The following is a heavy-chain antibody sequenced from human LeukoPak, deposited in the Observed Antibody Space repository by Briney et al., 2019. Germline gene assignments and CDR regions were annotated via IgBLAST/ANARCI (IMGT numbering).Heavy chain of an antibody. CDR3: ATDRPGTPSWFDY. J-gene: IGHJ4*02. CDR2: IGTSGSPI. V-gene: IGHV3-48*04. Sequence: GGSLRLSCAASGLTFFTFNMNWVRQAPGKGREWVSYIGTSGSPIYYADSVKGRFTVSRDNAKSSLYLQMNSLRAEDTAVYYCATDRPGTPSWFDYWGQGTLVTVSS. CDR1: GLTFFTFN. D-gene: IGHD1-1*01.